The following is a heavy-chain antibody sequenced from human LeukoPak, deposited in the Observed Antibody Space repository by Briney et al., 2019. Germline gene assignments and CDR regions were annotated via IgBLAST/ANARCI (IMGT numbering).Heavy chain of an antibody. CDR3: ARDLGGATTWGDY. CDR2: IWYDGSNK. V-gene: IGHV3-33*01. J-gene: IGHJ4*02. CDR1: GFTFSSYG. D-gene: IGHD1-26*01. Sequence: GRSLRLSCAASGFTFSSYGMHWVRQASGKGLEWVAVIWYDGSNKYYADSVKGRFTISRDNSKNTLYLQMNSLRAEDTAVYYCARDLGGATTWGDYWGQGTLVTVSS.